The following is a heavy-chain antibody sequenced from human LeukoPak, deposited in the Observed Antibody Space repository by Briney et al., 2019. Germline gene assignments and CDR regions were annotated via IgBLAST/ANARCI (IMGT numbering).Heavy chain of an antibody. Sequence: GGSLRPSCAASGFTFDDYGMSWVRQAPGKGLEWVSGINWNGGTTGYVDSVKGRFTISRDNAKNSLYLQMNSLRAEDTALYYCARLLSSGTTRNNWFDPWGQGTLVTVSS. CDR2: INWNGGTT. D-gene: IGHD1-1*01. CDR1: GFTFDDYG. J-gene: IGHJ5*02. V-gene: IGHV3-20*04. CDR3: ARLLSSGTTRNNWFDP.